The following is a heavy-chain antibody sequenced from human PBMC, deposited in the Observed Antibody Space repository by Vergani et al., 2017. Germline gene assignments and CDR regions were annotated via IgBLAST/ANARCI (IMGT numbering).Heavy chain of an antibody. J-gene: IGHJ3*02. CDR1: GFTFSSYA. V-gene: IGHV3-30-3*01. CDR3: ARGVLYYYDSSGYDKAHDAFDI. D-gene: IGHD3-22*01. CDR2: ISYDGSNK. Sequence: QVQLVESGGGVVQPGWSLRLSCAASGFTFSSYAMHWVRQAPGKGLEWVAVISYDGSNKYYADSVKGRFTISRDNSKNTLYLQMNSLRAEDTAVYYCARGVLYYYDSSGYDKAHDAFDIWGQGTMVTVSS.